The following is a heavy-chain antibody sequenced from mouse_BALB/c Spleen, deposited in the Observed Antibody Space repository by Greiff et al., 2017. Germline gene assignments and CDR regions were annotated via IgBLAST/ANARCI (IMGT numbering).Heavy chain of an antibody. D-gene: IGHD1-1*01. J-gene: IGHJ4*01. V-gene: IGHV1-7*01. Sequence: QVQLKESGAELAKPGASVKMSCKASGYTFTSYWMHWVKQRPGQGLEWIGYINPSTGYTEYNQKFKDKATLTADKSSSTAYMQLSSLTSEDSAVYYCARPGGYVYGGMDYWGQGTSVTVSS. CDR3: ARPGGYVYGGMDY. CDR1: GYTFTSYW. CDR2: INPSTGYT.